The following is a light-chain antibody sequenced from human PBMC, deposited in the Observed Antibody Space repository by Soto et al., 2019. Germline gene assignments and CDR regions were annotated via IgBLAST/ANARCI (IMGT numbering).Light chain of an antibody. Sequence: EIVLTQSPASLSLSPGERATLSCRASQNVRSYLAWYQHKPGQPPRLLIYGAFNRATGIPARFSGSGSGTDFTLTISSLEPEDFAVYYCQQRWSWRTFGQGTKLEIK. CDR2: GAF. J-gene: IGKJ2*01. CDR1: QNVRSY. CDR3: QQRWSWRT. V-gene: IGKV3-11*01.